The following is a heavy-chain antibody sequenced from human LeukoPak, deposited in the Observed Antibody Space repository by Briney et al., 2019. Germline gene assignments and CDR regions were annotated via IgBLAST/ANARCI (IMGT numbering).Heavy chain of an antibody. D-gene: IGHD6-19*01. CDR1: GYTFTSYT. V-gene: IGHV1-3*01. CDR2: INVGNDYT. CDR3: AREGSPDSSGWSCFDS. Sequence: ASVTVSCKASGYTFTSYTMHWVRQAPGQRLEWMGWINVGNDYTKYSQKFQGRIAITRDTSANTAHMELSSLRFEDTAVYYCAREGSPDSSGWSCFDSWGQGTLVTVSS. J-gene: IGHJ4*02.